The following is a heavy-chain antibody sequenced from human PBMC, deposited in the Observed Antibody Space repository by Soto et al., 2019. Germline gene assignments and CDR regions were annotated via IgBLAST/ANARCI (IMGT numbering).Heavy chain of an antibody. V-gene: IGHV1-3*01. J-gene: IGHJ2*01. CDR2: INAGNGNT. CDR3: ARDLCSGGSPNWYFDL. Sequence: QVQLVQSGAEVKKPGASVKVSCKASGYTFTSYAMHWVRQAPGQRLEWMGWINAGNGNTKYSQKFQGRVTITRDTSASTAYMELSSLRSEDTAVYYCARDLCSGGSPNWYFDLWGRGTLVTVSS. CDR1: GYTFTSYA. D-gene: IGHD2-15*01.